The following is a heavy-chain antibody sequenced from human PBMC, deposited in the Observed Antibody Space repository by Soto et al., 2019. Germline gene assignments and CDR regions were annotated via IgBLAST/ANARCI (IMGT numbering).Heavy chain of an antibody. CDR2: IYYTGST. Sequence: QVQLQESGPGLVKPSQTLSLTCTVSGGSINSGGYYWSWIRQHPGKGLEWIGYIYYTGSTYYNPSLKSRVTISVDTSKNQFSLQLSSVTAADSAVYYCARESRDFYYYYLDVWGKGTTVTVSS. J-gene: IGHJ6*03. CDR1: GGSINSGGYY. V-gene: IGHV4-31*03. CDR3: ARESRDFYYYYLDV.